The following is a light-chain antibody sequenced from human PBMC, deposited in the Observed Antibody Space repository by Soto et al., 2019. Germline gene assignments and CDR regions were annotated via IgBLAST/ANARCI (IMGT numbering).Light chain of an antibody. CDR1: QSVSNNY. CDR2: GAS. Sequence: EIVLMQSPGTLSLSPGERATLSCRASQSVSNNYVAWYQQKPGQAPRLLIAGASSSATGIPDRFSGSGSGTDFTLTTSRLEPEDFAVYYCQQYGSSPPLTFGGGTKVEIK. V-gene: IGKV3-20*01. CDR3: QQYGSSPPLT. J-gene: IGKJ4*01.